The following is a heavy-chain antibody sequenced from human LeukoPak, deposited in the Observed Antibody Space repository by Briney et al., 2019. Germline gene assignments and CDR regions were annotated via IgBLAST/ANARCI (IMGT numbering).Heavy chain of an antibody. D-gene: IGHD6-13*01. J-gene: IGHJ5*02. CDR2: IYYIGST. Sequence: SETLSLTCTVSGVSISSYYWSWIRQPPGKGLEWIGYIYYIGSTNYNPSLKSRVTISVDTSKNQFSLKLSSVTAADTAIYYCVGTPSIAATGTLWWFDPWGQGTPVTVSS. CDR3: VGTPSIAATGTLWWFDP. CDR1: GVSISSYY. V-gene: IGHV4-59*01.